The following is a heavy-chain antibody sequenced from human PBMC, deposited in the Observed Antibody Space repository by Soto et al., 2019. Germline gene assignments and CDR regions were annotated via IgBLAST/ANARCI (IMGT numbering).Heavy chain of an antibody. CDR1: GFTFGNAW. Sequence: GGSLRLSCAASGFTFGNAWMIWVRQVPGKGLEWVGRIKSKIDGETTDYASHVKGRFTISRDDSKNTLFLQMNSLRPEDTALYYCTTEGNENRGYYVGYSENWGQGTQVTVSS. J-gene: IGHJ4*02. D-gene: IGHD3-10*02. CDR2: IKSKIDGETT. V-gene: IGHV3-15*01. CDR3: TTEGNENRGYYVGYSEN.